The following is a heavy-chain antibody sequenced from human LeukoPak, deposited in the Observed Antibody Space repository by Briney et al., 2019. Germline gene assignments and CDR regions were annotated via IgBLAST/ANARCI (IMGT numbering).Heavy chain of an antibody. CDR3: AKTSRSGSRLEFFDF. J-gene: IGHJ4*02. D-gene: IGHD3-10*01. CDR1: GFTFSSYA. CDR2: ISNDGGHK. Sequence: GGSLRLSCAASGFTFSSYAMHWVRQAPGKGLEWVAVISNDGGHKYYTDSVRGRFTISRDNSKNTLYLQLNSLRAEDTAVYYCAKTSRSGSRLEFFDFWGQGTLVTVSS. V-gene: IGHV3-30*04.